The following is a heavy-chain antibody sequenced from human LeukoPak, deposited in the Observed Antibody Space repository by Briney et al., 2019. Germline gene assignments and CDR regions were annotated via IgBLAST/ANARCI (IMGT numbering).Heavy chain of an antibody. CDR1: GFTFDDYA. Sequence: PGGSLRLSYAASGFTFDDYAMHWVRQAPGKGLEWVSGISWNSGSIGYADSVKGRFTISRDNAKNSLYLQMNSLRAEDTALYYCAARFSIVGATWEYDYWGQGTLVTVSS. J-gene: IGHJ4*02. V-gene: IGHV3-9*01. CDR2: ISWNSGSI. CDR3: AARFSIVGATWEYDY. D-gene: IGHD1-26*01.